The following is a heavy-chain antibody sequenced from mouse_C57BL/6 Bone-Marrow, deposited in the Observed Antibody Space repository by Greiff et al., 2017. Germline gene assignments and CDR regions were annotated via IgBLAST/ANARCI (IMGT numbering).Heavy chain of an antibody. J-gene: IGHJ2*01. CDR2: ISSGGSYT. CDR3: ARQLGPHFDY. V-gene: IGHV5-6*01. D-gene: IGHD4-1*01. CDR1: GFTFSSYG. Sequence: EVQLVESGGDLVKPGGSLKLSCAASGFTFSSYGMSWVRQTPDKRLEWVATISSGGSYTYYPDSVKGRFTISRDKAKNTLYLQMSSLKSEDTAMYYCARQLGPHFDYWGQGTTLTVSS.